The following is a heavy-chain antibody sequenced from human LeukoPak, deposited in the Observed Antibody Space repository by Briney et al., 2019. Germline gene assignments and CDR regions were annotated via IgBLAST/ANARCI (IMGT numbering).Heavy chain of an antibody. J-gene: IGHJ2*01. D-gene: IGHD1-26*01. CDR1: GGSFSRSNYY. CDR2: IYYSGST. CDR3: ARDWTQWDLYWYFDL. V-gene: IGHV4-39*07. Sequence: PSETLSLTCIVSGGSFSRSNYYWGWIRQPPGKGLEWIGSIYYSGSTYYNPSLKSRVTISVDTSKNQFSLKLTSVTAADTAVYYCARDWTQWDLYWYFDLWGRGTLVTVSS.